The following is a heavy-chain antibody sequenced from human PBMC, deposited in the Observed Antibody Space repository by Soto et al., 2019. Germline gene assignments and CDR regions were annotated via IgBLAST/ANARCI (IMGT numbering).Heavy chain of an antibody. Sequence: QVQLVESGGGVVQPGRSLRLSCAASGFTFSSYGMHWVRQAPGKGLEWVAVIWYDGSNKYYADSVKGRFTISRDNSKNTLYLQMNSLRAEDTAVYYCARDLRYGVPGYAFDIWGQGTMVTVSS. V-gene: IGHV3-33*01. CDR2: IWYDGSNK. J-gene: IGHJ3*02. D-gene: IGHD4-17*01. CDR3: ARDLRYGVPGYAFDI. CDR1: GFTFSSYG.